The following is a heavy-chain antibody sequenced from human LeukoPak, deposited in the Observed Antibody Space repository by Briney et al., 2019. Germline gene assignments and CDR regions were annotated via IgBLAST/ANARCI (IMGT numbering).Heavy chain of an antibody. V-gene: IGHV1-8*01. CDR1: GYTFTSYD. J-gene: IGHJ5*02. Sequence: ASVKVSFKASGYTFTSYDVNWVRQATGQGLEWMGWMNPNSGNTGYAQKFQGRVTMTRNTSISTAYMELSSLRSEDTAVYYCARGSGAVAAPFDPWGQGTLVTVSS. D-gene: IGHD6-19*01. CDR3: ARGSGAVAAPFDP. CDR2: MNPNSGNT.